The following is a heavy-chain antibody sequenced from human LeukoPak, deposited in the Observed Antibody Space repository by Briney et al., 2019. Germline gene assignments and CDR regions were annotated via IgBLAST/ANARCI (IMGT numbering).Heavy chain of an antibody. D-gene: IGHD3-10*02. CDR1: GFTFSSYW. CDR3: AELGITMIGGV. CDR2: INSDGSST. V-gene: IGHV3-74*01. J-gene: IGHJ6*04. Sequence: GGSLRLSCAASGFTFSSYWMHWVRQAPGKGLVWVSRINSDGSSTSYAGSVKGRFTISRDNAKNALYLQMNSLRAEDTAVYYCAELGITMIGGVWGKGTTVTVSS.